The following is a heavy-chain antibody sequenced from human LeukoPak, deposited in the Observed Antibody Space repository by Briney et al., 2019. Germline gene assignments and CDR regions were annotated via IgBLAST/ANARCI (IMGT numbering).Heavy chain of an antibody. CDR2: IRGSGDDT. V-gene: IGHV3-23*01. Sequence: ETLSLTCAVYGGSFSGYYWSWIRQPPGKGLEWVSAIRGSGDDTYYADSVKGRFTISRDNSRSTLYLQMNSLRAEDTAVYYCAKAHDDWNYVYFRHWGQGTLVTVSS. CDR3: AKAHDDWNYVYFRH. D-gene: IGHD1-7*01. CDR1: GGSFSGYY. J-gene: IGHJ1*01.